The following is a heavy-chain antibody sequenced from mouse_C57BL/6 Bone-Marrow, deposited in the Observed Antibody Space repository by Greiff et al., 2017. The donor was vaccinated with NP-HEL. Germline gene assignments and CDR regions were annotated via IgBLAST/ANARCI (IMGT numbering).Heavy chain of an antibody. D-gene: IGHD1-1*01. CDR1: GFNIKDDY. Sequence: VQLKQSGAELVRPGASVKLSCTASGFNIKDDYMHWVKQRPEQGLEWIGWIDPENGDTEYASKFQGKATITADTSSNTAYLQLSSLTSEDTAVYYCTTRDGSSAHWYFDVWGTGTTVTVSS. CDR2: IDPENGDT. CDR3: TTRDGSSAHWYFDV. V-gene: IGHV14-4*01. J-gene: IGHJ1*03.